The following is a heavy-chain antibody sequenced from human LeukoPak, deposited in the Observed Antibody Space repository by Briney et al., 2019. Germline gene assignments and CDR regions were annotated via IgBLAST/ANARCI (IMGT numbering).Heavy chain of an antibody. Sequence: GGSLRLSCAASGFTFSSYSMNWVRQAPGKGLEWVSYISSSSSTIYYADSVKGRFTISRDNAKNSLYLQMNSLRAEDTAVYYCARGGGYYYRGAFDIWGQGTMVTVPS. CDR3: ARGGGYYYRGAFDI. CDR1: GFTFSSYS. J-gene: IGHJ3*02. D-gene: IGHD3-22*01. V-gene: IGHV3-48*01. CDR2: ISSSSSTI.